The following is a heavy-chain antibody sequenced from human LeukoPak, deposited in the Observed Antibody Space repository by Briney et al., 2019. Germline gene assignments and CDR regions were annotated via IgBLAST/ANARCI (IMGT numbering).Heavy chain of an antibody. V-gene: IGHV1-46*01. D-gene: IGHD6-13*01. CDR3: ARDLGQQVPRDYFDY. CDR2: INPSGGST. CDR1: GYTFTTYY. Sequence: GASVKVSCKASGYTFTTYYMHWVRQAPGQGLEHMGIINPSGGSTSYAQKFQGRLTMTRDTSTSTVYMQLSSLRSEDTAVCYCARDLGQQVPRDYFDYWGQGTLVTVSS. J-gene: IGHJ4*02.